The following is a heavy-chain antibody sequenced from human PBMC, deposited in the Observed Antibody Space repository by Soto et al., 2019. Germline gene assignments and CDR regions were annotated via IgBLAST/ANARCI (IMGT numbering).Heavy chain of an antibody. Sequence: QVQLQQWGAGLLKPSETLSLTCAAYGGFVSSGSYYWSWMRQPPGKGLEWIGERSHSGGTHFNPSLKSRVTISVDTSKNQFSLKMSSVTAADTALYYCARVERGTATTVVDAFDIWGPGTMVTVSS. CDR3: ARVERGTATTVVDAFDI. CDR2: RSHSGGT. D-gene: IGHD1-1*01. V-gene: IGHV4-34*01. J-gene: IGHJ3*02. CDR1: GGFVSSGSYY.